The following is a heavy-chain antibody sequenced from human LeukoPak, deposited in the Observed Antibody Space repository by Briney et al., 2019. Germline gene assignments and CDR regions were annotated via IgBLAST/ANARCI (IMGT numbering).Heavy chain of an antibody. CDR2: ISAYNGNT. Sequence: GASVKVSCKASGYTFRTHGISWVRQAPGQGLEGMGWISAYNGNTNTAQKLQGRVTMTTDTSTSTAYMDLRSLTSDDTAVYYCARVLLRVNWNFPTWFDPWGQGTRVTVSS. J-gene: IGHJ5*02. D-gene: IGHD1-1*01. CDR1: GYTFRTHG. CDR3: ARVLLRVNWNFPTWFDP. V-gene: IGHV1-18*01.